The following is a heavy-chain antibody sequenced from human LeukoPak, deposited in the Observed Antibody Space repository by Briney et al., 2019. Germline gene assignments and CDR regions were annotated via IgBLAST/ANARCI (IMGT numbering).Heavy chain of an antibody. CDR3: AVVAATRGHYYYYYGMDV. D-gene: IGHD2-15*01. V-gene: IGHV3-23*01. J-gene: IGHJ6*02. Sequence: GGSLESPCQAPGFPFGTNAITWVGRPQGKGLGWFPTLLGSGSSTYYADSVKGRFTISRDNSKKMLYLQMNSLRAEDTAVYYCAVVAATRGHYYYYYGMDVWGQGTTVTVSS. CDR2: LLGSGSST. CDR1: GFPFGTNA.